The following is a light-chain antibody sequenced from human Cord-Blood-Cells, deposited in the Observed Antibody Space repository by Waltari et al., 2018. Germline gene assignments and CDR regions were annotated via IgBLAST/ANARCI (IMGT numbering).Light chain of an antibody. CDR3: SSYTSSSTYV. V-gene: IGLV2-14*01. CDR2: EVS. J-gene: IGLJ1*01. CDR1: RSDVGGYTY. Sequence: SAMPQPASVSGSPGQSITISFTRTRSDVGGYTYVSWYQQHPGNASKLMIYEVSNRPSGVSNRFSGSKSGNTASLTISGLQAEDEADYYCSSYTSSSTYVFGTGTKVTVL.